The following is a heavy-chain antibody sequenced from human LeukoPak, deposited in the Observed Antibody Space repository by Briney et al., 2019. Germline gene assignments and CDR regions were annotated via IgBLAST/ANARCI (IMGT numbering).Heavy chain of an antibody. CDR3: ARDLGILTGYYSNWFDP. CDR2: INPNSGGP. CDR1: GYTFTGYY. Sequence: ASVKVSCKASGYTFTGYYMHWVRQAPGQGLEWVGWINPNSGGPNYAQKFQGRVTMTRDTSISTAYMELSRLRSDDTAVYYCARDLGILTGYYSNWFDPWGQGTLVTVSS. V-gene: IGHV1-2*02. D-gene: IGHD3-9*01. J-gene: IGHJ5*02.